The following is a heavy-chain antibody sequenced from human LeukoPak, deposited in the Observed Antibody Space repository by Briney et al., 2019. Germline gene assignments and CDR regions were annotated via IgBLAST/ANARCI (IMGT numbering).Heavy chain of an antibody. Sequence: GGSLRLSCAASGFTFSSYDMHWVRQATGKGLEWVSGIGTAGDIYYPGSVKGRFTISRDNSKNTLYLQMNSLRAEDTAVYYCAKVAKREHFDYWGQGTLVTVSS. D-gene: IGHD5-12*01. J-gene: IGHJ4*02. V-gene: IGHV3-13*01. CDR1: GFTFSSYD. CDR3: AKVAKREHFDY. CDR2: IGTAGDI.